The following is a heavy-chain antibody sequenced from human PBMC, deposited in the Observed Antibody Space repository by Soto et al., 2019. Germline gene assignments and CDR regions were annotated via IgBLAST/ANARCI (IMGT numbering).Heavy chain of an antibody. Sequence: PGESMKISCKGSGYSFTSYWIGWVGQMTGKGLEWMGIIYPGDSDTRYSPSFQGQVTISADKSISTAYLQWSSLKASDTAMYYCARGGYGSSPRGWFDPWGQGTLVTVSS. V-gene: IGHV5-51*01. D-gene: IGHD6-6*01. CDR2: IYPGDSDT. CDR3: ARGGYGSSPRGWFDP. J-gene: IGHJ5*02. CDR1: GYSFTSYW.